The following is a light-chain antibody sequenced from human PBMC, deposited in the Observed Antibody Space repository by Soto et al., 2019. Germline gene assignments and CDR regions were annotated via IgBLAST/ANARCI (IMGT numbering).Light chain of an antibody. Sequence: DIQMTQSPSSLSASVGDRVTITCRASQGISHYLAWYQQKPGKVPKLLIYAASTLQSGVPSRFSGSGSGTDFTLTISSLQPEDVATYYCQKYNSAPCTFGQGTKVEIK. CDR1: QGISHY. CDR3: QKYNSAPCT. J-gene: IGKJ1*01. V-gene: IGKV1-27*01. CDR2: AAS.